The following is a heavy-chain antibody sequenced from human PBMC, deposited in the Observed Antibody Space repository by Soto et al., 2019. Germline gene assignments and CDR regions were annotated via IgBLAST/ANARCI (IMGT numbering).Heavy chain of an antibody. J-gene: IGHJ6*02. CDR1: GFTFSSYG. CDR2: ISYAGSNK. V-gene: IGHV3-30*18. Sequence: QVQLVESGGGVVQPGRSLRLSCAASGFTFSSYGMHWVRQAPGKGLEWVAVISYAGSNKYYADSVKGRFTISRDNSKNPLYLQMNSLRAEDTAVCYCAKDTRPNYYYGMDVWGQGTRVTVSS. CDR3: AKDTRPNYYYGMDV. D-gene: IGHD6-25*01.